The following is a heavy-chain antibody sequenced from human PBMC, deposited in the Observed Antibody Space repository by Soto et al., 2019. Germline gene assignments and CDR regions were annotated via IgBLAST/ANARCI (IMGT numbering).Heavy chain of an antibody. CDR1: GGTFSSYA. CDR3: ARVFTIFGVVITPLYFDY. CDR2: IIPIFGTA. J-gene: IGHJ4*02. Sequence: ASVKVSCKASGGTFSSYAISWVRQAPGQGLEWMGGIIPIFGTANYAQKFQGRVTITADESTGTAYMELSSLRSEDTAVYYCARVFTIFGVVITPLYFDYWGQGTLVTVSS. V-gene: IGHV1-69*13. D-gene: IGHD3-3*01.